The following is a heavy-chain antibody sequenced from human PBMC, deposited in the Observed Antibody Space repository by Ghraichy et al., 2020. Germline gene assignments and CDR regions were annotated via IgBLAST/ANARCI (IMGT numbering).Heavy chain of an antibody. V-gene: IGHV1-18*04. D-gene: IGHD4-17*01. J-gene: IGHJ5*02. Sequence: ASVKVSCKASGYTFTSYGISWVRQAPGQGLEWMGWISAYNGNTNYAQKLQGRVTMTTDTSTSTAYMELRSLRSDDTAVYYCARLNVMGDYALFYSEGSWGQGTLVTVSS. CDR2: ISAYNGNT. CDR1: GYTFTSYG. CDR3: ARLNVMGDYALFYSEGS.